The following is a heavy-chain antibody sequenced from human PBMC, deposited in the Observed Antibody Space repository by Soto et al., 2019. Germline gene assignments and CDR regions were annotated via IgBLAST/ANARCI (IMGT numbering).Heavy chain of an antibody. V-gene: IGHV3-33*01. Sequence: QVQVVESGGGVVQPGRSLRLSCTTPGFTLSSYVMHWVRQAPGKGLEWVAVIWYDGSNKYYADSVKGRFIISKDNSQNTLDLQMNRPGAEDTAVYYCAREAHLGDSSSSAFDIWGQGTMVTVSS. CDR1: GFTLSSYV. CDR2: IWYDGSNK. D-gene: IGHD3-16*01. CDR3: AREAHLGDSSSSAFDI. J-gene: IGHJ3*02.